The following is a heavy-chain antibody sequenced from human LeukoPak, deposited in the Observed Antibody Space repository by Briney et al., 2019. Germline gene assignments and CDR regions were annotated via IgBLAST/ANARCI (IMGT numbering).Heavy chain of an antibody. CDR3: ARDVADIVLMAYENWFDP. J-gene: IGHJ5*02. V-gene: IGHV1-2*02. CDR1: GYTFTVYY. CDR2: INPNSGGT. Sequence: ASVKVSCKASGYTFTVYYMHWVRQAPGQGLEWMGWINPNSGGTNYAQKFQGRVTMTRDTSISTAYMELSRLRSDDTAVYYCARDVADIVLMAYENWFDPWGQGTLVTVSS. D-gene: IGHD2-8*01.